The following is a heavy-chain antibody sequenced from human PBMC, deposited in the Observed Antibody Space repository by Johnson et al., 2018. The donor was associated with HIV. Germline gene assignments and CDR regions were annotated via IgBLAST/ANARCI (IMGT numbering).Heavy chain of an antibody. CDR1: GFSFDDYG. J-gene: IGHJ3*02. Sequence: QVQLVESGGGVVRPGGSLRLSCAASGFSFDDYGMSWVRQAPGKGLEYVSTTSSNGDRTYYADSVKGRFTISRDNSKNTLYLQMNSLRAEDTAVYYCASPDYERYYGAFDIWGQGTMVTVSS. V-gene: IGHV3-64*04. D-gene: IGHD3-10*01. CDR3: ASPDYERYYGAFDI. CDR2: TSSNGDRT.